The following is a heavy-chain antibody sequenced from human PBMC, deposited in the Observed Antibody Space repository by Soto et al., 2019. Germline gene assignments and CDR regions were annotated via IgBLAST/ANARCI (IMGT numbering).Heavy chain of an antibody. V-gene: IGHV3-30*18. Sequence: QVQLVESGGGVVQPGRSLRLSCVVSGFTFSSYGMHWVRQAPGKGLEWVAVISYDGTNKYYADSVRGRFTMSRDNSKNTLYLQMNSLRAEDTTVYYCAKTAPVNTFLFAFDYWGQGIMVTVSS. CDR3: AKTAPVNTFLFAFDY. CDR2: ISYDGTNK. J-gene: IGHJ4*02. D-gene: IGHD3-16*01. CDR1: GFTFSSYG.